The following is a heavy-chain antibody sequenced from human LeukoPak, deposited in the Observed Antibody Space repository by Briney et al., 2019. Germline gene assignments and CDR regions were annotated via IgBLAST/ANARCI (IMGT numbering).Heavy chain of an antibody. D-gene: IGHD3-10*01. CDR3: ARAGLFYYIDV. Sequence: ASVKVSCKASGYSFTSYGISWVRQAPGQGLEWVGWISADSGDTICAQRFQGRVTMTTDTSTSTAHMELRSLRSDDTAVYYCARAGLFYYIDVWGQGTTVTVSS. V-gene: IGHV1-18*01. CDR1: GYSFTSYG. CDR2: ISADSGDT. J-gene: IGHJ6*03.